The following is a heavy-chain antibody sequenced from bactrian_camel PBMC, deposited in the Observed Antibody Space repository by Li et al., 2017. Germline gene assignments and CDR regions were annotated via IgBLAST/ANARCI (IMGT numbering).Heavy chain of an antibody. D-gene: IGHD6*01. J-gene: IGHJ6*01. CDR2: MLSNGSP. CDR1: EYRSDNYC. Sequence: QLVESGGGSVQAGGSLRLSCTASEYRSDNYCMAWFRQSPRKSREPVASMLSNGSPDLFADSVRGRFTISQGDSGRTVYLQMNSLRPVDTAVYYCVRQFSGNDFGYWGQGTQVTVS. CDR3: VRQFSGNDFGY. V-gene: IGHV3S60*01.